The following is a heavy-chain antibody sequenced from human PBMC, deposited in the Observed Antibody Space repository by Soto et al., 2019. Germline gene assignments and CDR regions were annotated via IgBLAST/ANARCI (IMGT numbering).Heavy chain of an antibody. V-gene: IGHV3-7*01. CDR3: ASGYSSSWDYYYGMDV. CDR1: GFSFSNSW. D-gene: IGHD6-13*01. CDR2: IKEDGSEK. J-gene: IGHJ6*02. Sequence: PGXSLRLSCTASGFSFSNSWVSWFRRNPGKGLEWVAHIKEDGSEKYHVDSVKGRLTISRDNVKNSLYLQMTGLRAEDTAVYYCASGYSSSWDYYYGMDVWGQGTPVTVSS.